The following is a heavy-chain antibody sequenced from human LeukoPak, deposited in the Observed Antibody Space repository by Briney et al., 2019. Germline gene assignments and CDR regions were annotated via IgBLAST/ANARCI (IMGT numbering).Heavy chain of an antibody. Sequence: GGSLRLSCAASGFTFSHYWMQWVRQAPGKGLVWVSRINSDGSSTTYADSVKGRFTISRDNAKNTLYLQMNSLGAEDTAEYYCARVWGSDAFDIWGQGTMVTVSS. J-gene: IGHJ3*02. CDR1: GFTFSHYW. CDR2: INSDGSST. V-gene: IGHV3-74*01. D-gene: IGHD3-16*01. CDR3: ARVWGSDAFDI.